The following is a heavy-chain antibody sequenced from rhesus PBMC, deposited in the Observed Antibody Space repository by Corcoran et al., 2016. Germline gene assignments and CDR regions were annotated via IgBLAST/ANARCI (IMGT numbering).Heavy chain of an antibody. J-gene: IGHJ4*01. V-gene: IGHV4-169*02. CDR3: ASDRYCTGSGCYALDY. CDR2: IYGSGSST. D-gene: IGHD2-21*01. Sequence: QLQLQESGPGLVKPSETLSVTCAVSGGSISSSYWSWIRQAPGKGLEWIGFIYGSGSSTNYNLSLKSRVPLSVDTSKNQLSLRLGSGTAADPAVYYCASDRYCTGSGCYALDYWGQGVLVTVSS. CDR1: GGSISSSY.